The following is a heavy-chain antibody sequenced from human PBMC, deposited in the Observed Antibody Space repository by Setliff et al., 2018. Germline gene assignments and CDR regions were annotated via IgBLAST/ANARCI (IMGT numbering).Heavy chain of an antibody. CDR1: GGTFSSYG. Sequence: ASVKVSCKASGGTFSSYGISWVRQAPGQGLEWMGGTIPIFGTTNYAQRFQGRVTIITDESTSTAFMQLSSLRSEDTAVYYCVREGVDSRSSTDYRYYMDVWGKGTTVTVSS. CDR2: TIPIFGTT. J-gene: IGHJ6*03. CDR3: VREGVDSRSSTDYRYYMDV. D-gene: IGHD3-22*01. V-gene: IGHV1-69*05.